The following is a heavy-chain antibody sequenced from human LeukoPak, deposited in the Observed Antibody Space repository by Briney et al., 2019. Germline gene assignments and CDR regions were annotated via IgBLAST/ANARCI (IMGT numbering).Heavy chain of an antibody. Sequence: GRSLRLSCAASGFTLSSSAMHWVRQAPGKGLEWVAVISYDGSNKYYADSVKGRFTISRDNSKNTLYLQMNSLRAEDTAVYYCAKDLSSYGYYYYYGMDVWGQGTTVTVSS. J-gene: IGHJ6*02. CDR2: ISYDGSNK. D-gene: IGHD5-18*01. CDR1: GFTLSSSA. V-gene: IGHV3-30*04. CDR3: AKDLSSYGYYYYYGMDV.